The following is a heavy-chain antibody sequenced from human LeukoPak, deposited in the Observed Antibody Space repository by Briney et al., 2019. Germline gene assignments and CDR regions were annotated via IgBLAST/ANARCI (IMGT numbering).Heavy chain of an antibody. V-gene: IGHV3-7*01. CDR1: GVTFSSYW. CDR3: ARDGVGPISFDY. D-gene: IGHD3-3*01. J-gene: IGHJ4*02. Sequence: RAGGSLRLSCAASGVTFSSYWMSWVRQAPGKGLEWVANIKQDGSEKYYVDSVKGRFTISRDNAKNSLYLQMNSLRAEDTAVYYCARDGVGPISFDYWGQGTLVTVSS. CDR2: IKQDGSEK.